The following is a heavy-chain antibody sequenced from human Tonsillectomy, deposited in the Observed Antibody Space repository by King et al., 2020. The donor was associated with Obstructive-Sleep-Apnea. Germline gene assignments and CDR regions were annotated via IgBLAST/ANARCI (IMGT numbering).Heavy chain of an antibody. CDR2: IYYSGST. CDR1: GGSISNGGYS. CDR3: ARHHYGVLFDY. J-gene: IGHJ4*02. V-gene: IGHV4-30-4*07. D-gene: IGHD4-17*01. Sequence: QLQESGPGLVKPSQTLSLTCAVSGGSISNGGYSWSWIRQPPGKGLEWIGYIYYSGSTYYNPSLQSRVTISVDTSKNQFSLKLSSVTAADTAVYYCARHHYGVLFDYWGQGTLVTVSS.